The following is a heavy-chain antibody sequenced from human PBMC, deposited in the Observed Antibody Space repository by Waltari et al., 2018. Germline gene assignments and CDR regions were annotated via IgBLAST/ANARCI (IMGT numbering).Heavy chain of an antibody. CDR1: GFSLNDYW. D-gene: IGHD7-27*01. V-gene: IGHV3-74*01. CDR2: VNHDGTHT. J-gene: IGHJ4*02. Sequence: EVQLVESGGGIGQPGGSLRLSCVASGFSLNDYWMHWVRQDPEKGLVWVSHVNHDGTHTTYADSVKGRFTVSRDNAKNTVHLQMNSLRVDDTAVYFCARDTPGDGIDYWGQGTLVTVSS. CDR3: ARDTPGDGIDY.